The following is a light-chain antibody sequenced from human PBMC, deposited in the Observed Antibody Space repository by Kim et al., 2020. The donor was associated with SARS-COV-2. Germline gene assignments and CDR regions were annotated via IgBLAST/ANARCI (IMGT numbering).Light chain of an antibody. J-gene: IGLJ3*02. V-gene: IGLV1-51*01. CDR3: GTWDSSLSAGV. CDR1: NSNIGNNY. Sequence: GQKVTISCSGSNSNIGNNYVSWYQQLPGTAPKLLIYDNNKRPSGIPDRFSGSKSGTSATLGITGLQTGDEADYYCGTWDSSLSAGVFGGGTKVTVL. CDR2: DNN.